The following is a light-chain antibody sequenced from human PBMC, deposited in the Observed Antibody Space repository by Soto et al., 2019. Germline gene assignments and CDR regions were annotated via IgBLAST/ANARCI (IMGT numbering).Light chain of an antibody. CDR1: TSDVGSYNL. V-gene: IGLV2-23*02. CDR3: CSYAGSSTWM. J-gene: IGLJ3*02. CDR2: GVT. Sequence: QSALTQPASVSGCPRPSITISCTGTTSDVGSYNLVSWYQHHPGKAPKLMIYGVTKRSSGVSNRFSGSKSGNTASLTISGLQAENEDDYYCCSYAGSSTWMFGGGTKLTVL.